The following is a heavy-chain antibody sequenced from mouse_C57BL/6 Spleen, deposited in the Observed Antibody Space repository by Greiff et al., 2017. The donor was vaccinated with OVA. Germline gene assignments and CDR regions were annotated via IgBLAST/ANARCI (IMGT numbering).Heavy chain of an antibody. V-gene: IGHV1-22*01. CDR2: INTNNGGT. CDR1: GYTFTDYN. Sequence: VQLQQSGPELVKPGASLKMSCKASGYTFTDYNMHWVKQSHGKSLEWIGYINTNNGGTSYNQKFKGKATLTVNKSSSTAYMELRSLTSADSAVYYGARGGNRAFDYWGQGTTLTVSS. D-gene: IGHD1-1*02. J-gene: IGHJ2*01. CDR3: ARGGNRAFDY.